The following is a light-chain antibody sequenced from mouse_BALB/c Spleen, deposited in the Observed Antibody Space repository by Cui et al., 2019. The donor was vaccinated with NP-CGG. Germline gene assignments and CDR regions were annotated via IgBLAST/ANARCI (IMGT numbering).Light chain of an antibody. V-gene: IGLV1*01. J-gene: IGLJ1*01. CDR2: GTN. CDR1: TGAVTTSNY. CDR3: ALWYSNHWV. Sequence: QAVVTQESALTTSPGETVTLTCRSSTGAVTTSNYANWVQEKPDHLFTGLIGGTNNRAPGVPARFSGSLIGDKAALTITEAQTEDEAIYFCALWYSNHWVFGGGTKLTAL.